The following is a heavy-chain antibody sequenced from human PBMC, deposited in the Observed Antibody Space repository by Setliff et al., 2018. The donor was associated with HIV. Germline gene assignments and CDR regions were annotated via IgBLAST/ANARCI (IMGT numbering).Heavy chain of an antibody. D-gene: IGHD5-18*01. CDR2: INSDGSTT. Sequence: GSLRLSCAASGHTFSRHRMHWVRQAPGKGLVWVSNINSDGSTTAYADPVKGRFTISRDNAKNSLYLQMNSLRAEDTAVYYCASGLVLAMFDYWGQGTLVTVSS. CDR1: GHTFSRHR. J-gene: IGHJ4*02. V-gene: IGHV3-74*01. CDR3: ASGLVLAMFDY.